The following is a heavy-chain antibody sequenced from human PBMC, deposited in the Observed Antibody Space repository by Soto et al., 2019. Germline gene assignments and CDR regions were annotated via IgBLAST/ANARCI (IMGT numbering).Heavy chain of an antibody. V-gene: IGHV1-46*01. CDR1: GYTFTSYY. D-gene: IGHD3-22*01. J-gene: IGHJ4*02. CDR3: AREYYYDSSGGGSNFDY. CDR2: INPSGGST. Sequence: ASVKVSCKASGYTFTSYYMHWVRQAPGQGLEWMGIINPSGGSTSYAQKFQGRVTMTRDTSTSTVYMELSSLRSEDTAVYYCAREYYYDSSGGGSNFDYWGQGTLVTVSS.